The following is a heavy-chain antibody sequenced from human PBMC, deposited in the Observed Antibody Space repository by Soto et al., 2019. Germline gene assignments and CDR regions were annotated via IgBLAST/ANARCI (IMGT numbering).Heavy chain of an antibody. D-gene: IGHD1-26*01. CDR3: ARDPRSGSYYRPRYYYYGMDV. CDR1: GFTFSSYA. V-gene: IGHV3-30-3*01. CDR2: ISYDGSNK. J-gene: IGHJ6*02. Sequence: QVQLVESGGGVVQPGRSLRLSCAASGFTFSSYAMHWVRQAPGKGLEWVAVISYDGSNKYYTDSVKGRFTISRDNSKNTLYLQMNSLRAEDTAVYYCARDPRSGSYYRPRYYYYGMDVWGQGTTVTVSS.